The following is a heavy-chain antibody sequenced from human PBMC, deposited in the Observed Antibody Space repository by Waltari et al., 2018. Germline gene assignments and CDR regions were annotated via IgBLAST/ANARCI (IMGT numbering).Heavy chain of an antibody. CDR1: GYTFTGYY. J-gene: IGHJ4*02. V-gene: IGHV1-2*02. Sequence: VQLVQSGAEVKKPGESLKISCKGSGYTFTGYYMHWVRQAPGQGLEWMGWINPNSGGTNYAQKFQGRVTMTRDTSISTAYMELSRLRSDDTAVYYCARTVGATDPLDYWGQGTLVTVSS. D-gene: IGHD1-26*01. CDR2: INPNSGGT. CDR3: ARTVGATDPLDY.